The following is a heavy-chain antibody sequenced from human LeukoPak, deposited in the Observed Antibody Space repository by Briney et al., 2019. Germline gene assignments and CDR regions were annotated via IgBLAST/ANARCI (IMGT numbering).Heavy chain of an antibody. Sequence: GGSLRLSCAASGFTFSSYAMSWVRQAPGKGLEWVAVISYDGSNKYYADSVKGRFTISRDNSKNTLYLQMNSLRAEDTAVYYCARMTTGTFDYWGQGTLVTVSS. CDR2: ISYDGSNK. V-gene: IGHV3-30-3*01. CDR3: ARMTTGTFDY. J-gene: IGHJ4*02. CDR1: GFTFSSYA. D-gene: IGHD4-17*01.